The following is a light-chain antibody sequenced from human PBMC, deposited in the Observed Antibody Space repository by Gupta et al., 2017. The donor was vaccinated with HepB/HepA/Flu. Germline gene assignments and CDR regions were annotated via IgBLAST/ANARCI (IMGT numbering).Light chain of an antibody. CDR2: DVS. V-gene: IGLV2-14*01. CDR1: SSDVGGYNY. J-gene: IGLJ1*01. CDR3: NSYTSSSTPFV. Sequence: QSALTQPAPVSGSPGQSITISCTGTSSDVGGYNYVSWYQQHPGKAPKLMIYDVSKRPSGVSNRFSGSKSGNTASLTISGHQAEEEADYYCNSYTSSSTPFVFGTGTKVTVL.